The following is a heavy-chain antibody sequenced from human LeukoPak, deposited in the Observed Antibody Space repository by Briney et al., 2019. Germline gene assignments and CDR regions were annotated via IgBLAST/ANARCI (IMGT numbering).Heavy chain of an antibody. CDR1: GGSISSSSYY. CDR3: ARGQKYTYGYTVTELGSRYFDY. Sequence: SETLSLTCTVSGGSISSSSYYWGWIRQPPGKGLEWIGSIYYSGSTYYNPSPKSRVTISVDTSKNQFSLKLSSVTAADTAVYYCARGQKYTYGYTVTELGSRYFDYWGQGTLVTVSS. D-gene: IGHD5-18*01. J-gene: IGHJ4*02. CDR2: IYYSGST. V-gene: IGHV4-39*07.